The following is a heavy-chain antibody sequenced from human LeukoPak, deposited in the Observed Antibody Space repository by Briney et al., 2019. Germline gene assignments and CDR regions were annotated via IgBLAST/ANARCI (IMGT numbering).Heavy chain of an antibody. Sequence: GGSLRLSCAASGFTFNSYWMTWVRQAPGKGLEGVANINLDGSEKWYVDSVRGRFTISRDNARNSLYLQMNGLRADDTAVYYCARGAGTGNYYAYWGQGTLVTVSS. CDR1: GFTFNSYW. D-gene: IGHD2-8*02. CDR3: ARGAGTGNYYAY. V-gene: IGHV3-7*01. CDR2: INLDGSEK. J-gene: IGHJ4*02.